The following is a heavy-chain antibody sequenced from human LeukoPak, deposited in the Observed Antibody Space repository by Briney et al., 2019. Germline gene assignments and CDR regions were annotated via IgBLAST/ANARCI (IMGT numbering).Heavy chain of an antibody. V-gene: IGHV3-21*01. CDR2: ISSSSSYI. CDR1: GFTFSSYS. CDR3: AREGGEMATIYYYYYYMDV. J-gene: IGHJ6*03. Sequence: GGSLRLSCAASGFTFSSYSMNWVRQAPGKGLEWVSSISSSSSYIYYADSVKGRFTIPRDNAKNSLYLQMNSLRAEGTAVYYCAREGGEMATIYYYYYYMDVWGKGTTVTVSS. D-gene: IGHD5-24*01.